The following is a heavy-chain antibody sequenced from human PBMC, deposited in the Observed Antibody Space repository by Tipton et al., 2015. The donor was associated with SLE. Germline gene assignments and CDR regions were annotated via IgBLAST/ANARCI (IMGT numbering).Heavy chain of an antibody. Sequence: QLVQSGGGLVQPGGSLRLSCAASGFSFSSYWITWVRQAPGKGLEWVANINKDGSEKYYVDSVKGRFTISRDNAKKSLFLQMNSLRVEDTAVYYCARGSSLYNWNFFDYWGQGTLVTVSS. D-gene: IGHD1-20*01. J-gene: IGHJ4*02. CDR3: ARGSSLYNWNFFDY. V-gene: IGHV3-7*01. CDR2: INKDGSEK. CDR1: GFSFSSYW.